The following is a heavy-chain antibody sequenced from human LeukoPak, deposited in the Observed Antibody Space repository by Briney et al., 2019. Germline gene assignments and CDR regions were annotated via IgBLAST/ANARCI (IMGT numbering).Heavy chain of an antibody. Sequence: GGSLRLSCAASGFTFSSYGMHWVRQAPGKGLEWVAVIWYDGSNKYYADSVKGRFTISRDNSKNTLYLQMNSLRAEDTAVYYCASRGYYDFWSGYYPSEFDYWGQGTLVTVSS. J-gene: IGHJ4*02. CDR1: GFTFSSYG. CDR2: IWYDGSNK. CDR3: ASRGYYDFWSGYYPSEFDY. V-gene: IGHV3-33*01. D-gene: IGHD3-3*01.